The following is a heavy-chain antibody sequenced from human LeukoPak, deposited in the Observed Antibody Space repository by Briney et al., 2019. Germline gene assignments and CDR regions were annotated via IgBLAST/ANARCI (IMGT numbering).Heavy chain of an antibody. D-gene: IGHD2-2*01. Sequence: PSETLSLTCAVYGGSFSGYYWSWIRQPPGKGLEWIGEINHSGSTNYNPSLRSRVTISVDTSKNQFSLKLSSVTAAGTAVYYCARETGIRGYCSSTSCSYYMDVWGKGTTVTVSS. CDR2: INHSGST. J-gene: IGHJ6*03. V-gene: IGHV4-34*01. CDR3: ARETGIRGYCSSTSCSYYMDV. CDR1: GGSFSGYY.